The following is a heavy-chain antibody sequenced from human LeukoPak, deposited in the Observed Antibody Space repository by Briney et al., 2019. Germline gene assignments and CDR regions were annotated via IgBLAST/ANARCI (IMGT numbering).Heavy chain of an antibody. Sequence: GASVKVSCKASGYTFTIYGISWVRQAPGQGLEWMGWMNPNSGNTGYAQKFQGRVTMTRNTSISTAYMELSSLRSEDTAVYYCARGGGTDCSSTSCYFRYYYGMDVWGQGTTVTVSS. V-gene: IGHV1-8*02. CDR3: ARGGGTDCSSTSCYFRYYYGMDV. CDR2: MNPNSGNT. J-gene: IGHJ6*02. CDR1: GYTFTIYG. D-gene: IGHD2-2*01.